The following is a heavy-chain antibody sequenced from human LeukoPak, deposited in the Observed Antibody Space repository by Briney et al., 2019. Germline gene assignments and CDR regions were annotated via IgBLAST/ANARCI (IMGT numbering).Heavy chain of an antibody. V-gene: IGHV3-30-3*01. D-gene: IGHD4-17*01. CDR3: ARTRDGDYVSS. CDR1: RFTFSSYA. J-gene: IGHJ5*02. Sequence: GGSLRLSCAASRFTFSSYALHWVCQARGKGLEWVAVISYDGSNKYYADSVKGRFTISRDNSKNTLYLQMNSLRAEDTAVYYCARTRDGDYVSSWGQGTPVTVSS. CDR2: ISYDGSNK.